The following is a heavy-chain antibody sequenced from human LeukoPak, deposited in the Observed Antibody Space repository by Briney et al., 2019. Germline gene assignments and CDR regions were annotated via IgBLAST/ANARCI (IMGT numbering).Heavy chain of an antibody. Sequence: SETLSLTCTVSGGSISSYYWSWIRQPPGKGLEWIGYIYYSGSTNYNPSLKSRVTISVDTSKNQFSLKLSSVTAADTAVYYCAREGYIWGSYRYHFLDYWGQGTLVTVSS. CDR1: GGSISSYY. CDR3: AREGYIWGSYRYHFLDY. V-gene: IGHV4-59*12. D-gene: IGHD3-16*02. J-gene: IGHJ4*02. CDR2: IYYSGST.